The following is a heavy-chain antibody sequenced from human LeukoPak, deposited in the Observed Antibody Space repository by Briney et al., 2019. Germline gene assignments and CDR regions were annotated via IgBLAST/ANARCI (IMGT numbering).Heavy chain of an antibody. V-gene: IGHV3-48*02. J-gene: IGHJ4*02. CDR3: ARDHNWGFDY. Sequence: GGSLRLSCAACGFIFSSFAMNGVRQAPGKGLEWVSYISPTYDIYYSDSVRGRFTISRDNAKNSLYLQMNSLRDEDTAVYYCARDHNWGFDYWGQGTLVAVSS. CDR1: GFIFSSFA. D-gene: IGHD7-27*01. CDR2: ISPTYDI.